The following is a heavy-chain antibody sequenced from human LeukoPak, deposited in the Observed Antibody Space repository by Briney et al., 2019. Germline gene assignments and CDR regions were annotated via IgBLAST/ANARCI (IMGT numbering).Heavy chain of an antibody. CDR3: ARAIGTVTTFFYYYYMDV. CDR2: IYYSGST. V-gene: IGHV4-39*07. Sequence: SETLSLTCTVSGGSISSNNYYWGWIRQPPGKGLEWIGSIYYSGSTNYNPSLKSRVTISVDTSKNQFSLKLKSVTAADTAVYYCARAIGTVTTFFYYYYMDVWGKGTTVTVSS. CDR1: GGSISSNNYY. D-gene: IGHD4-17*01. J-gene: IGHJ6*03.